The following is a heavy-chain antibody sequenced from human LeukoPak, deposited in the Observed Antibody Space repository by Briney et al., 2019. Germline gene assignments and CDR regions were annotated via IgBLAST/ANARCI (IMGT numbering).Heavy chain of an antibody. CDR1: GFTFNNYN. CDR2: ISSSSSSYI. V-gene: IGHV3-21*04. CDR3: AKERITIFGVGQGAFDI. J-gene: IGHJ3*02. Sequence: PGGSLRLSCAASGFTFNNYNMIWVRQAPGKGLEWVSSISSSSSSYIYYADSVKGRFTISRDNARNSLYLQMNSLRAEDTAVYYCAKERITIFGVGQGAFDIWGQGTMVTVSS. D-gene: IGHD3-3*01.